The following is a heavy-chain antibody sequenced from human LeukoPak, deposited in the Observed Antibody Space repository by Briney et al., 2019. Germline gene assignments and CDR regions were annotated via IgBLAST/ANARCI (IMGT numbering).Heavy chain of an antibody. CDR2: IKKDGSEK. CDR1: GFTFSSHY. Sequence: GGSLRLSCAASGFTFSSHYMSWVRQAPGKGLEWVANIKKDGSEKYYVDSVKGRFTISRDNAKNSLSLQMNSLRAEDTAVYYCAQISIWGQGTLVTVSS. J-gene: IGHJ4*02. CDR3: AQISI. D-gene: IGHD2/OR15-2a*01. V-gene: IGHV3-7*01.